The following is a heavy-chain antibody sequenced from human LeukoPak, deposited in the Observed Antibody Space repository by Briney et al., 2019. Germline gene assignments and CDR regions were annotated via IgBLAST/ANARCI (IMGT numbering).Heavy chain of an antibody. D-gene: IGHD5-18*01. J-gene: IGHJ6*03. CDR1: GYTFTSYG. Sequence: ASVKVSCKASGYTFTSYGISWVRQAPGQGLEWMGWISAYNGNTNYAQKLQGRVTMTTDTSTSTAYMELRSLRSDDTAVYYCARAPPDTAMVGFIGYYYYYMDVWGKGTTVTVSS. CDR2: ISAYNGNT. V-gene: IGHV1-18*01. CDR3: ARAPPDTAMVGFIGYYYYYMDV.